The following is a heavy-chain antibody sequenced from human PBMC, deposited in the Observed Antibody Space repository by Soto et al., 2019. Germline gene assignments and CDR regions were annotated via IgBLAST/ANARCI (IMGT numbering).Heavy chain of an antibody. Sequence: EVQLVETGGGLIQPGGSLRLSCAASGFTVSSNYMSWVRQAPGKGLEWVSVIYSGGSTYYEDSVKGRFTSSRDNSKNTLYLQMNSLRAEDTAVYYCARDWADKLDYWGQGTLVTVSS. CDR1: GFTVSSNY. D-gene: IGHD3-16*01. J-gene: IGHJ4*02. V-gene: IGHV3-53*02. CDR3: ARDWADKLDY. CDR2: IYSGGST.